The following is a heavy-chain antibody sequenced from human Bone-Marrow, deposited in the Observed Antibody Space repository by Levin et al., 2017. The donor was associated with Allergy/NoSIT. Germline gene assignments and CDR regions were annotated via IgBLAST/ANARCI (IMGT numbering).Heavy chain of an antibody. J-gene: IGHJ6*02. CDR3: ARGSFRPASLLAYYYGLDV. Sequence: GGSLRLSCVASGFTLSQYDMIWVRQSPGKGLEWLSTISNTGTTVSFADSVKGRFTVSRDNTKKSLFLEMNSLSADDTAIYYCARGSFRPASLLAYYYGLDVWGQGTTVSVSS. D-gene: IGHD2-21*01. CDR2: ISNTGTTV. CDR1: GFTLSQYD. V-gene: IGHV3-48*03.